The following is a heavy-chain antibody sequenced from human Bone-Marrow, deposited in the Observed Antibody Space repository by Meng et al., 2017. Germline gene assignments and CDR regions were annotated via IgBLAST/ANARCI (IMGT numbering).Heavy chain of an antibody. CDR3: AKDIFKAYCGGDCLGNAFDI. CDR2: IHHNGITM. V-gene: IGHV3-48*03. CDR1: GFTFNSYE. J-gene: IGHJ3*02. D-gene: IGHD2-21*02. Sequence: GESLKISCIASGFTFNSYEMNWVRQAPGKGLEWVSYIHHNGITMDYADSVKGRFTISRDNAKNSLYLQMNSLRAGDTALYYCAKDIFKAYCGGDCLGNAFDIWGQGTMVTVSS.